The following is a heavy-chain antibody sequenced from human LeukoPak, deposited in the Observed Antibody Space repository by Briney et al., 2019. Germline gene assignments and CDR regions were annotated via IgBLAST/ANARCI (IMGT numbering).Heavy chain of an antibody. D-gene: IGHD3-22*01. CDR1: GFTFSSYW. Sequence: GGSLRLSCAASGFTFSSYWMSWVRQAPGKGLEWVANIKQDGSEKYYVDSVKGRFTISRDNAKNSLYQQMNSLRAEDTAVYYCARATYYYDSSGYYGDYFDYWGQGTLVTVSS. V-gene: IGHV3-7*01. CDR2: IKQDGSEK. J-gene: IGHJ4*02. CDR3: ARATYYYDSSGYYGDYFDY.